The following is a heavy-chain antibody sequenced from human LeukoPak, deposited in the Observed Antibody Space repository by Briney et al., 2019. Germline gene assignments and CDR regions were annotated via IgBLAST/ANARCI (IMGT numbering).Heavy chain of an antibody. J-gene: IGHJ4*02. CDR1: GFTFSNYA. CDR2: ITGSGGNT. CDR3: AKWGDYDVLTGYYVSDY. D-gene: IGHD3-9*01. Sequence: GASLRLSCAASGFTFSNYAMSWVGQAQGKGLEGVSAITGSGGNTYYADSVKGRFTISRDNSKNTVFLQMNSLRAEDTAVYYCAKWGDYDVLTGYYVSDYWGQGTLVTVSS. V-gene: IGHV3-23*01.